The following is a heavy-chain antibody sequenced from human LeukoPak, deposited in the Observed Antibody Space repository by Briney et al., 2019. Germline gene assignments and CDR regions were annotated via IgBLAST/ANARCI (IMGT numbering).Heavy chain of an antibody. CDR2: INPNSGGT. J-gene: IGHJ4*02. CDR3: ARDGGGDYTPFDY. Sequence: ASVKVSCKASGYTFTVYYMHWVRQAPGQGLEWMGWINPNSGGTNYAQKFQGRVTMTRDTSISTAYMELSRLRSDDTAVYYCARDGGGDYTPFDYWGQGTLVTVSS. V-gene: IGHV1-2*02. CDR1: GYTFTVYY. D-gene: IGHD4-17*01.